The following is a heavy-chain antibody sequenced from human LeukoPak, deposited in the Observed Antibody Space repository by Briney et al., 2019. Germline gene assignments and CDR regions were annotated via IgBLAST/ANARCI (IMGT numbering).Heavy chain of an antibody. CDR1: SGSINSYY. V-gene: IGHV4-59*01. Sequence: PSETLSLTCTVSSGSINSYYWSWIRHPPGKGLEWIGYIYYSGSTNYNPSLESRVTISVDTLKNQFSLRLTTVPAADTAVYYCARRLFYYHYMDVWGKGTTVTVSS. CDR2: IYYSGST. D-gene: IGHD3-22*01. CDR3: ARRLFYYHYMDV. J-gene: IGHJ6*03.